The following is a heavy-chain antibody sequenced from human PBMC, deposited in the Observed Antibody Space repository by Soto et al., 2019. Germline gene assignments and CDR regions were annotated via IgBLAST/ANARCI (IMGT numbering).Heavy chain of an antibody. Sequence: GGSLRLSCAASGFIFSDFAIHWVRQAPGKGLEWVALISHDGTNKNYADSVKGRFTISRDDSKNTLYLQMNSLRGEDTAVYYCARIHRSSGYSYDNWGKGTLFSV. J-gene: IGHJ4*02. CDR2: ISHDGTNK. CDR1: GFIFSDFA. D-gene: IGHD3-22*01. V-gene: IGHV3-30-3*01. CDR3: ARIHRSSGYSYDN.